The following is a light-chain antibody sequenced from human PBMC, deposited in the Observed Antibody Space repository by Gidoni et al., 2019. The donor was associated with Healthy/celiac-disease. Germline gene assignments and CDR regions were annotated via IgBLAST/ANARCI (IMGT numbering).Light chain of an antibody. CDR1: SSNIGAGYD. V-gene: IGLV1-40*01. J-gene: IGLJ2*01. Sequence: QSVLTQPPSVSGAPGQRVTISCTGSSSNIGAGYDVHWYQQLPGTAPKLLIYGNSNRPSGVPDRFSGSKSGTSASLAITGLQAEDEADYYCQSYDSSLSGPYVVFGGGTKLTVX. CDR3: QSYDSSLSGPYVV. CDR2: GNS.